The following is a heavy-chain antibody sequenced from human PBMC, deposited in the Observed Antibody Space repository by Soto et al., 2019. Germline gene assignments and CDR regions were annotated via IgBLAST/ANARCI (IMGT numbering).Heavy chain of an antibody. CDR3: ARYADCGSTSCARGGYYFDY. CDR2: IYYSGST. D-gene: IGHD2-2*01. Sequence: QVQLQESGPGLVKPSQTLSLTCTVSGGSISSGGYYWSWIRQHPGKGLEWIGYIYYSGSTYYNPSLRSRGTISLDTSTDQFSLKLSSVTAADTAVYYCARYADCGSTSCARGGYYFDYWGQGTRVTVSS. V-gene: IGHV4-31*03. J-gene: IGHJ4*02. CDR1: GGSISSGGYY.